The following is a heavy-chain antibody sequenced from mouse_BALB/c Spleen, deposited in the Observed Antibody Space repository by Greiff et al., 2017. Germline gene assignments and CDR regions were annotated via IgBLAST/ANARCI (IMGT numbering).Heavy chain of an antibody. J-gene: IGHJ4*01. Sequence: VQLQQSGAELVKPGASVKLSCTASGFNIKDTYMHWVKQRPEQGLEWIGRIDPANGNTKYDPKFQGKATITADTSSNTAYLQLSSLTSEDTAVYYFASGGITTPMDYWGQGTSVTVSS. CDR1: GFNIKDTY. D-gene: IGHD2-4*01. CDR2: IDPANGNT. CDR3: ASGGITTPMDY. V-gene: IGHV14-3*02.